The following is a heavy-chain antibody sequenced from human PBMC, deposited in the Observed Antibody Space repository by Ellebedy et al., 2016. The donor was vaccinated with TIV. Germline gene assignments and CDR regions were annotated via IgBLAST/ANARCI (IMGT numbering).Heavy chain of an antibody. V-gene: IGHV3-11*06. J-gene: IGHJ5*02. CDR1: GFTFRDFY. CDR3: ARAAVGTYNWFDP. Sequence: PGGSLRLSCVASGFTFRDFYMSWIRQAPGKGLEWISYISGSSSYTNYADSVKGRFTSSRDNAKNSLYLQMNNLGAADTALYFCARAAVGTYNWFDPWGPGTLVTVSS. D-gene: IGHD6-13*01. CDR2: ISGSSSYT.